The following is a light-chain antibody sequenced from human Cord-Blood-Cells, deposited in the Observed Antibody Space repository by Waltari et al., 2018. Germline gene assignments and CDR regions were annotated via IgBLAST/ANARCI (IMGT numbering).Light chain of an antibody. V-gene: IGLV1-47*01. Sequence: QSVLPQPPSASGTPGQRVTISCSGSRPDIGRNYVSWYQQLPGTAPKLLIYRNNQRPSGVPDRFSGSKSGTSASLAISGLRSEDEADYYCAAWDDSLSGPVFGGGTKLTVL. CDR2: RNN. CDR1: RPDIGRNY. CDR3: AAWDDSLSGPV. J-gene: IGLJ3*02.